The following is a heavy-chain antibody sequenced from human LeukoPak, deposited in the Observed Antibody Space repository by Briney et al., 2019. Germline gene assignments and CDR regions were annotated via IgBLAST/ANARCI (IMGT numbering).Heavy chain of an antibody. CDR1: GFMFSSHS. CDR3: ARDGAVGSGNEFDH. J-gene: IGHJ4*02. V-gene: IGHV3-21*01. CDR2: ISSSSTYI. D-gene: IGHD5-12*01. Sequence: GGSLRLSCAASGFMFSSHSMNWVRQAPGKGLEWVSSISSSSTYIYYEDSLKGRFTISRDNAKNSLYLQMNSLRAEDTAVYYCARDGAVGSGNEFDHWGQGTLVTVSS.